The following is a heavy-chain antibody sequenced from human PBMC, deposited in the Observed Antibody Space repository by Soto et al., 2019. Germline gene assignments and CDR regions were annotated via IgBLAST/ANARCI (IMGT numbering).Heavy chain of an antibody. CDR3: ARVKYSSSSSSYYYYGMDV. V-gene: IGHV1-2*04. J-gene: IGHJ6*02. D-gene: IGHD6-6*01. Sequence: QVQLVQSGAEVKKPGASVKVSCKASGYTFTGYYMHWVRQAPGQGLEWMGWINPNSGGTNYAQKLQGWVTMTRDTSISTAYMELSRLRSDDTAVYYCARVKYSSSSSSYYYYGMDVWGQGTTVTVSS. CDR2: INPNSGGT. CDR1: GYTFTGYY.